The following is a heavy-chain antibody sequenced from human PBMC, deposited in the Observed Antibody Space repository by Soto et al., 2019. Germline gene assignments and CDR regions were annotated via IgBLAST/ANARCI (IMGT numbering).Heavy chain of an antibody. J-gene: IGHJ3*01. CDR3: ATQGGRDFNAFDV. CDR1: GYTFTRNW. V-gene: IGHV5-51*01. CDR2: IFPIDSDT. Sequence: XGSLKISCKGYGYTFTRNWIGWVRQMPGKGLEWMGIIFPIDSDTRYSPSSQGQVTISAENSISTACLQWSSLKASDTAIYYCATQGGRDFNAFDVWGQGTMVTASS. D-gene: IGHD2-21*02.